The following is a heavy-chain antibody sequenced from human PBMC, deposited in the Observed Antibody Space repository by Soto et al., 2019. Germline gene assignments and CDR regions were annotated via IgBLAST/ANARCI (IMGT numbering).Heavy chain of an antibody. D-gene: IGHD3-3*01. J-gene: IGHJ6*02. CDR1: GYDFNIYD. CDR2: MTPKRETP. Sequence: QVHLVQSGAEVKKPGASVKVSCTASGYDFNIYDIHWVRQSTGQGLGWMGWMTPKRETPGYAAKLRGRFTMTRNTSRSAVYMELSSLGSEDTAVYFCARRGHGFWSSETYYYAMDVWGQGTTVTVSS. CDR3: ARRGHGFWSSETYYYAMDV. V-gene: IGHV1-8*01.